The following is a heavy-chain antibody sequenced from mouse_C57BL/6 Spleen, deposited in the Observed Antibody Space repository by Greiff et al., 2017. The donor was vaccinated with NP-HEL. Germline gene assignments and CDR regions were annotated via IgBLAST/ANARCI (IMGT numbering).Heavy chain of an antibody. V-gene: IGHV1-47*01. CDR2: FHPKNDYT. J-gene: IGHJ4*01. CDR3: AISYYYAMGD. CDR1: GYTFTTYP. Sequence: QVQLQQSGADLVKPGASVKMSCKASGYTFTTYPIAWMRQIPGKGLEWIGNFHPKNDYTKYNEKFKGKAKLTVEKSSSTVYLALSRLTSDDSAVYYCAISYYYAMGDWGQGTSVTVAS.